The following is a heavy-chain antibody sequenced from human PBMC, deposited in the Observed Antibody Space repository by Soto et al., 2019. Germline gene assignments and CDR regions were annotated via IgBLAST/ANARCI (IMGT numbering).Heavy chain of an antibody. CDR1: GYTFNSYS. D-gene: IGHD7-27*01. Sequence: QVQLVQSGAELKKPGASVTVSCKASGYTFNSYSMHWVRQAPGQRLEWMGCINTDNGNTKYSQIFQGRVTLTRDTSASTVYMEVSSLRSEDTAVYYCARDATGDPDYCYYMDVWGKGTMITVSS. CDR2: INTDNGNT. V-gene: IGHV1-3*04. CDR3: ARDATGDPDYCYYMDV. J-gene: IGHJ6*03.